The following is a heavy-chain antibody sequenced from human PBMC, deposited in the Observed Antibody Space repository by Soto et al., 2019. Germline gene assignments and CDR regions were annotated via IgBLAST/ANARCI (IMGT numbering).Heavy chain of an antibody. V-gene: IGHV4-61*08. CDR1: DGSISSGGYY. CDR2: IYYSGST. J-gene: IGHJ6*02. CDR3: ARGSGWYPRYYYYGMDV. Sequence: SETLSLTCTVSDGSISSGGYYWSWIRQHPGKGLEWIGYIYYSGSTNYNPSLKSRATISVDTSKNQFSLKLSSVTAADTAVYYCARGSGWYPRYYYYGMDVWGQGTTVTVSS. D-gene: IGHD6-19*01.